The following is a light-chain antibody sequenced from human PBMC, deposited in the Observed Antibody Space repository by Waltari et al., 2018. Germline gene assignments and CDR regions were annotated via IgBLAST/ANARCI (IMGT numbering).Light chain of an antibody. Sequence: SYVLTQPPSVSVAPGKTARIACGGNNIAATSVPWYQERPGQSPVLIIYYDSVRPSGIPERFSGSNSGNTATLTISRVEAGDEADYYCQVWDYDTAHLVFGGGTTLTVV. J-gene: IGLJ3*02. CDR1: NIAATS. V-gene: IGLV3-21*04. CDR2: YDS. CDR3: QVWDYDTAHLV.